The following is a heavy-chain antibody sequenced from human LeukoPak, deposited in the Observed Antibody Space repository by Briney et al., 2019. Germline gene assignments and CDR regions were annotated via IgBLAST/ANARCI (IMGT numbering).Heavy chain of an antibody. CDR2: ISRSGGGT. J-gene: IGHJ4*02. D-gene: IGHD5-18*01. CDR3: AKDQVRYGQTMDYFDF. V-gene: IGHV3-23*01. CDR1: GFTFTSYG. Sequence: GGSLRLSCAASGFTFTSYGMSWVCQAPGKGLEWVSAISRSGGGTYYADSVKGRFTISRDNSKNTLYLQMNSLRAEDTAVYYCAKDQVRYGQTMDYFDFWGQGTLVTVSS.